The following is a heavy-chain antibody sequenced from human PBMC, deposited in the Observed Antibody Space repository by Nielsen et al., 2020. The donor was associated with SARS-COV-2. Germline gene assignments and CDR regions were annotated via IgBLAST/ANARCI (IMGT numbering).Heavy chain of an antibody. Sequence: GESLKISCAASGFTFSSYSMNWVRQAPGKGLEWVSSISISSSPFYYTDSVRGRFTISRDNAKSSLYLQLTSLRAEDTAVYYCARAYHNYYYAMDVWGQRTTVTVSS. J-gene: IGHJ6*02. D-gene: IGHD1-14*01. CDR2: ISISSSPF. V-gene: IGHV3-21*01. CDR1: GFTFSSYS. CDR3: ARAYHNYYYAMDV.